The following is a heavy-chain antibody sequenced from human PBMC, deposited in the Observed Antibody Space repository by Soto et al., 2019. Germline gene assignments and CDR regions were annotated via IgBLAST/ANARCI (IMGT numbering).Heavy chain of an antibody. CDR2: INRHGDST. V-gene: IGHV3-20*04. CDR1: GFGFDEYG. CDR3: ARDHRWGYEYGDYGDS. D-gene: IGHD4-17*01. J-gene: IGHJ4*02. Sequence: EVYLVESGGGVVRPGGSLRLSCAASGFGFDEYGMSWVRQGPGKGLEWVSGINRHGDSTGHADSVKGRFTISRDNAKNSLYLEMNGLRAEDTAFYYCARDHRWGYEYGDYGDSWGQGTLVTVSS.